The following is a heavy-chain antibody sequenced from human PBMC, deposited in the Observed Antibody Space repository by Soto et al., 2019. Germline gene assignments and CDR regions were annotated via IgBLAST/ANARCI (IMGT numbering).Heavy chain of an antibody. D-gene: IGHD3-22*01. J-gene: IGHJ4*02. Sequence: EVQLEESGGDLVQPGGSLRLSCAASGFTFSSHWMHWVRQAPGKGLVWVSRINSDGSSTTYADSVKGRFTISRDNAKNTLYRQMNRLRAADTAVYYCAREVDDSSGYYEDYWGQGTPVTVSS. CDR1: GFTFSSHW. V-gene: IGHV3-74*01. CDR3: AREVDDSSGYYEDY. CDR2: INSDGSST.